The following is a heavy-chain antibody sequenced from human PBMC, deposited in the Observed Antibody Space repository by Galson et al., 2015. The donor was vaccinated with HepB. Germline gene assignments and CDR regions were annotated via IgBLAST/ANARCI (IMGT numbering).Heavy chain of an antibody. CDR2: IRNKASSYTT. CDR3: ARDGGTY. J-gene: IGHJ4*02. Sequence: SLRLSCAASGFTFSDHYMDWVRQAPGKGLEWVGRIRNKASSYTTEYAASVKGRFTISRDDSKNSLFLQMHSLKTEDTALYYCARDGGTYWGQGTLVTVSS. CDR1: GFTFSDHY. V-gene: IGHV3-72*01. D-gene: IGHD3-16*01.